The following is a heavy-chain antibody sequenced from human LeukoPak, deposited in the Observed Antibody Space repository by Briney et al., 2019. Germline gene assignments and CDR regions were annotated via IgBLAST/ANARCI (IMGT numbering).Heavy chain of an antibody. Sequence: GGSLRLSCAASGFTFDDDAMHWVRQAPGKGLEWVSGISWNSGSIGYADSVRGRFTISRDNAKNSLYLQMNSLRAEDTALYYCAKAVAGTRGFYFDYWGQGTLVTVSS. CDR3: AKAVAGTRGFYFDY. D-gene: IGHD6-19*01. V-gene: IGHV3-9*01. J-gene: IGHJ4*02. CDR2: ISWNSGSI. CDR1: GFTFDDDA.